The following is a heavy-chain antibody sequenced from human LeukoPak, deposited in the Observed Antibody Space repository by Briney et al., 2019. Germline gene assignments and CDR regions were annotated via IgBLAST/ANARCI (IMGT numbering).Heavy chain of an antibody. CDR3: ARGSYYDILTGYLPAHAFDI. V-gene: IGHV3-13*01. D-gene: IGHD3-9*01. CDR2: IGTAGDT. Sequence: GGSLRLSCAASGFTFSSYDMHWVRQATGKGLEWVSAIGTAGDTYYPGSVKGRFTISRENAKNSLYLQMNSLRAGDTAVYYCARGSYYDILTGYLPAHAFDIWGQGTMVTVSS. J-gene: IGHJ3*02. CDR1: GFTFSSYD.